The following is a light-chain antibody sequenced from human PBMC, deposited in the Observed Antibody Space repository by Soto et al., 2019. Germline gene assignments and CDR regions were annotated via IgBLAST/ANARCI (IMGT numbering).Light chain of an antibody. CDR1: SSDVGGYNY. CDR3: RSYAGSNYV. V-gene: IGLV2-8*01. CDR2: EVS. Sequence: QSVLTLPPSASGSPGQSVTISCTGTSSDVGGYNYVSWYQQHPGKAPKLTIYEVSKRPSGVPDRFSGSKSGNTASLTVSGLQAEDEADYYCRSYAGSNYVFGTGTKVTV. J-gene: IGLJ1*01.